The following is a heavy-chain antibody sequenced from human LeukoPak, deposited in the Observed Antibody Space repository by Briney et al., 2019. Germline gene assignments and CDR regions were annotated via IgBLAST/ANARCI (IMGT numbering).Heavy chain of an antibody. D-gene: IGHD4-11*01. CDR2: IYYSGST. J-gene: IGHJ4*02. Sequence: PSETLSLTCTASGGSISSYYWSWIRQPPGKGLEWIGYIYYSGSTNYNPSLKSRVTISVDTSKNQFSLKLSSVTAADTAVYYCARESGNYARIIDYWGQGTLVTVSS. CDR1: GGSISSYY. V-gene: IGHV4-59*01. CDR3: ARESGNYARIIDY.